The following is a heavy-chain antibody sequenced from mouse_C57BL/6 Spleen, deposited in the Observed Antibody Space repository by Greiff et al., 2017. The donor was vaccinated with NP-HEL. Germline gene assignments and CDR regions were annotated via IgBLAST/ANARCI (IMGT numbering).Heavy chain of an antibody. CDR1: GFNFKNTY. D-gene: IGHD3-2*02. V-gene: IGHV14-3*01. J-gene: IGHJ4*01. CDR2: IDPANGNP. Sequence: EVQLQQSVAELVRPGASVKLSCTASGFNFKNTYMHWVKQRPDQGLEWIGRIDPANGNPKYAPKFQGKATITADTSSNTAYLQLSSLTSEDTAIYYCARDSSGRYAMDYWGQGTSVTVSS. CDR3: ARDSSGRYAMDY.